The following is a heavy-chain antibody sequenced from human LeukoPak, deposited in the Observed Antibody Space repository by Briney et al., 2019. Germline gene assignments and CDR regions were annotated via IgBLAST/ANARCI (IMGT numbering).Heavy chain of an antibody. V-gene: IGHV4-59*08. CDR1: GASVSRYY. D-gene: IGHD3-3*01. Sequence: SETLSLTCSVSGASVSRYYGGWIRQAPAKGLEWMGYIYSSADSSSYNPSLVGRATMSADSSKNQFSLNLRSVTAADTAIYYCARHSNYYTSRSPFDFWGQGVLLTVSS. CDR2: IYSSADSS. CDR3: ARHSNYYTSRSPFDF. J-gene: IGHJ4*02.